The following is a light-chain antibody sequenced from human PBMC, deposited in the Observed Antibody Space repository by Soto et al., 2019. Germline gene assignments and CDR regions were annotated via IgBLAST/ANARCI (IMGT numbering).Light chain of an antibody. V-gene: IGKV3-20*01. CDR1: QSVSSY. CDR3: QQYGSSPRT. Sequence: EIVLTQSPGTLSLSPGERATLSCRASQSVSSYLAWYQQKPGQAPRLLIYGASSRATGIPDRFSGSGSGTDFTLTISRLEPEDFEVYYCQQYGSSPRTFGQGTQVDIK. CDR2: GAS. J-gene: IGKJ1*01.